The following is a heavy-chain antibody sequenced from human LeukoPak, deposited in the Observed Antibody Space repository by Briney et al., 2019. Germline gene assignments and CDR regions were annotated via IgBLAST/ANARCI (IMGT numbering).Heavy chain of an antibody. V-gene: IGHV3-74*01. D-gene: IGHD2-15*01. CDR2: SNSDGSTR. CDR1: GFPFSSYW. CDR3: AGGSGGSRPST. Sequence: GGSLRLFCAASGFPFSSYWRHCDRQAPGKGLVCVSRSNSDGSTRSYADYVKGRFTISRDNAKNTLYLQMNSLAVEDTAVYYCAGGSGGSRPSTWGQGTLVTVSS. J-gene: IGHJ4*02.